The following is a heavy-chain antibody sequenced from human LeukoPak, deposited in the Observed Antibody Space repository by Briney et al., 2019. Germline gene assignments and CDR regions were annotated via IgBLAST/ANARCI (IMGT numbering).Heavy chain of an antibody. CDR3: ARDGHYYDSSGYYCDY. V-gene: IGHV3-7*01. J-gene: IGHJ4*02. CDR1: GFTFSSYW. D-gene: IGHD3-22*01. Sequence: GGSLRLSCAASGFTFSSYWMSWVRQAPGKGLEWVANIKQDGSEKYYVDSVKGRFTISRDNAKNSLYLQMNSLRAEDTAVYYCARDGHYYDSSGYYCDYWGQGTLVTVSS. CDR2: IKQDGSEK.